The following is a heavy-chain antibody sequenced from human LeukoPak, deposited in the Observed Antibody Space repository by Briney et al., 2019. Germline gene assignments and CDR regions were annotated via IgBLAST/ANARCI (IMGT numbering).Heavy chain of an antibody. J-gene: IGHJ6*02. CDR2: ISGGGGST. Sequence: PGGSLRLSCAASGFTFSNCAMAWVRQAPGKGLEWVSAISGGGGSTFYADSVKGHFTISRDNFKSILYLQMNYLRAEDTGVYYCARAPGATYYYFYGMDVWGQGTTVSVSS. V-gene: IGHV3-23*01. D-gene: IGHD3-10*01. CDR1: GFTFSNCA. CDR3: ARAPGATYYYFYGMDV.